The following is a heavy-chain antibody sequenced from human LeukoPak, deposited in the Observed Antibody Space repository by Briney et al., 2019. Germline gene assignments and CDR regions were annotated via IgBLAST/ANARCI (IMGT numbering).Heavy chain of an antibody. V-gene: IGHV3-74*01. D-gene: IGHD4-17*01. J-gene: IGHJ4*02. Sequence: PGGSLRLSCAASGFTFSDTWMHWVRQVPGKGLVWVSRIRSDGSDARYAESVKGRFTISRDNAKNTLYLQMNSLRADDTAVYYCARDRTTVTVFDYWGQGTLVTVSS. CDR3: ARDRTTVTVFDY. CDR2: IRSDGSDA. CDR1: GFTFSDTW.